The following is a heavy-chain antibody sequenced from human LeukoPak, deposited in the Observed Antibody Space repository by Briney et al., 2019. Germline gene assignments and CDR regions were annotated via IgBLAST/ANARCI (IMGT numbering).Heavy chain of an antibody. V-gene: IGHV3-7*01. CDR2: IKQDGSEK. CDR3: ARDGPITYYYGSGPFDY. CDR1: GFTFSSYW. D-gene: IGHD3-10*01. Sequence: GGSLRLSCAASGFTFSSYWMSWVRQAPGKGLEWVANIKQDGSEKYYVDSVKGRFTISRDNAKNSLYLQMNSLRAEDTAVYYCARDGPITYYYGSGPFDYWGQGTLVTVSS. J-gene: IGHJ4*02.